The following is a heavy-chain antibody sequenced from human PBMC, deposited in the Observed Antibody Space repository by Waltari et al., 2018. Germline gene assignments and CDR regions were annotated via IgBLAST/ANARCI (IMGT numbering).Heavy chain of an antibody. J-gene: IGHJ3*02. CDR1: GYTFTSYY. Sequence: QVQLVQSGAEVKKPGASVKVSCKASGYTFTSYYMHWVRQAPGQGLEWMGIINPSGVSTSYAQEFQVRVTMTRGTSTSTVYMELSSLRSEDTAVYYCASSKQSHDAFDIWGQGTMVTVSS. CDR3: ASSKQSHDAFDI. D-gene: IGHD2-2*01. V-gene: IGHV1-46*01. CDR2: INPSGVST.